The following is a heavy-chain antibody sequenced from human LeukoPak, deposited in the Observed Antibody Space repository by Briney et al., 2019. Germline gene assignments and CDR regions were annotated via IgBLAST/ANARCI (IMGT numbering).Heavy chain of an antibody. V-gene: IGHV1-2*02. Sequence: ASVKVSCKASGYTFTGYYMHWVRRAPGQGLEWMGWINPNSGGTNYAQKFQGRVTMTRDTSISTAYMELSRLRSDDTAVYYCARVPAPARYSYDPIDYWGQGTLVTVSS. CDR1: GYTFTGYY. CDR3: ARVPAPARYSYDPIDY. J-gene: IGHJ4*02. D-gene: IGHD5-18*01. CDR2: INPNSGGT.